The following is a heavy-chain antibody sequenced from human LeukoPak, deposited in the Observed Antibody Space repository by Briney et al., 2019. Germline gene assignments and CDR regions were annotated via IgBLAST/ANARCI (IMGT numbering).Heavy chain of an antibody. V-gene: IGHV3-21*01. J-gene: IGHJ6*02. CDR2: ISSASTYI. CDR1: GFTFSTHT. CDR3: AREAPHSSGMIDYYNYYGMDV. Sequence: GGSLRLSCVASGFTFSTHTMNWVRQAPGKGLEWVSSISSASTYIYSADSVRGRFTISRDNAKNSLYLQMNSLRAEDTAVYYCAREAPHSSGMIDYYNYYGMDVWGPGTSVTVSS. D-gene: IGHD3-22*01.